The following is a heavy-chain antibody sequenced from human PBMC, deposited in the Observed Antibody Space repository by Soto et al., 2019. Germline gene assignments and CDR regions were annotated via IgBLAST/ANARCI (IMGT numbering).Heavy chain of an antibody. CDR2: IYSGGST. CDR3: ARGSSGYYSVDY. CDR1: GFTVSSNY. J-gene: IGHJ4*02. Sequence: EVQLLESGGGLVQPGGSLRLSCVASGFTVSSNYMSWVRQAPGKGLEWVSVIYSGGSTYYADSVKGRFTISRDNSKNTLYLQMNSLRAEDTAVYYCARGSSGYYSVDYWGQGTLVTVSS. V-gene: IGHV3-53*01. D-gene: IGHD3-22*01.